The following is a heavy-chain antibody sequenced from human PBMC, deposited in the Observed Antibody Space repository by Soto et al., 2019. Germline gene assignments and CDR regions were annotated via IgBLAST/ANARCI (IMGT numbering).Heavy chain of an antibody. CDR3: ARSHIVPRLYMYPYDY. Sequence: SETLSLTCTVSGGSISGYYWSWIRQPPGKGLEWIGCIYYSGSTNYNPSLKSRVTISVDTSKNQFSLKLSSVTAADTAVYYCARSHIVPRLYMYPYDYWGQGTPVTVSS. CDR1: GGSISGYY. CDR2: IYYSGST. J-gene: IGHJ4*02. D-gene: IGHD6-6*01. V-gene: IGHV4-59*08.